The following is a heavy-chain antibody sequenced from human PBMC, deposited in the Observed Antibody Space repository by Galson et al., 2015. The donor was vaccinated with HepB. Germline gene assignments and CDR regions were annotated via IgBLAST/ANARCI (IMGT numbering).Heavy chain of an antibody. Sequence: SLRLSCAASGFTVSSNYMSWVRQAPGKGLEWVSVIYNGGGTYYADSVKGRFTLSRDISKNTLYLQMNSLRAEETAVYYCAGDPGGWYYFDYWGQGTLVTVSS. CDR1: GFTVSSNY. V-gene: IGHV3-66*01. CDR3: AGDPGGWYYFDY. J-gene: IGHJ4*02. D-gene: IGHD6-19*01. CDR2: IYNGGGT.